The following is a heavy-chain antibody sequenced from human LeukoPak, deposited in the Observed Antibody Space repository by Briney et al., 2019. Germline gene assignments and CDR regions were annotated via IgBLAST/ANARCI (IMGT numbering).Heavy chain of an antibody. CDR3: AKGGTGLRYYYSMDV. CDR1: GFTFNNCA. J-gene: IGHJ6*03. CDR2: ISGSGGGT. D-gene: IGHD1-1*01. V-gene: IGHV3-23*01. Sequence: GGSLRLSCAASGFTFNNCAMTWGRQAPGKGLEWVSAISGSGGGTYYADSVKGRFTISRDNSQNTLYLQMSSLRAEDTAVYYCAKGGTGLRYYYSMDVWGKGTTVTVSS.